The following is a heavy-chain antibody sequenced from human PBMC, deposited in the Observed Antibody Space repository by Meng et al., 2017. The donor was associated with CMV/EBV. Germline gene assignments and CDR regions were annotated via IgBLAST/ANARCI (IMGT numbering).Heavy chain of an antibody. J-gene: IGHJ4*02. D-gene: IGHD2-2*01. V-gene: IGHV4-39*07. CDR1: GGSISSSSYY. CDR2: IYYSGST. CDR3: ARVGRTSCYDY. Sequence: QLQLQESGPGLVKPSETLSLHCTFSGGSISSSSYYWGWIRQPPGKGLEWIGSIYYSGSTYYNPSLKSRVTISVDTSKNQFSLKLSSVTAADTAVYYCARVGRTSCYDYWGQGTLVTVSS.